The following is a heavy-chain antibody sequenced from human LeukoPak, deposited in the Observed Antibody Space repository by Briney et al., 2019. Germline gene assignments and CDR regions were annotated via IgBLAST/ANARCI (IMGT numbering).Heavy chain of an antibody. D-gene: IGHD5-18*01. CDR1: GFTFSSYA. J-gene: IGHJ4*02. V-gene: IGHV3-66*01. CDR3: ARGLLRDGYTYTYSFDY. CDR2: VYMGGTT. Sequence: GGSLRLSCAASGFTFSSYAMNWVRQAPGKGLEWVSVVYMGGTTYYADSVKGRFTISRDSTKNTIYLQMNNLRAEDTAVYYCARGLLRDGYTYTYSFDYWGQGALVTVSS.